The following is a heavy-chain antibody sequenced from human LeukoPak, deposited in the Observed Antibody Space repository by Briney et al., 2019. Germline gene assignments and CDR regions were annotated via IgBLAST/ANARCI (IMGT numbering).Heavy chain of an antibody. J-gene: IGHJ4*02. Sequence: PGGSLRLSCAASGFTFSSYEMNWVRQPPAKGLDWVSYISSSDSTIYYADSVKGRFTISRDNAKNSLYLQVNSLRAEDTAVYNCARPIQRIGVAGTESDYWGEGTLVTVSS. D-gene: IGHD6-19*01. V-gene: IGHV3-48*03. CDR2: ISSSDSTI. CDR1: GFTFSSYE. CDR3: ARPIQRIGVAGTESDY.